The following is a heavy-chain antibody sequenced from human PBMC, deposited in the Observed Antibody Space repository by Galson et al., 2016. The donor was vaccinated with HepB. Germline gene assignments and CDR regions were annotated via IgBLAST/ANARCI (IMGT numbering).Heavy chain of an antibody. CDR2: IKSKSDGGTT. Sequence: SLRLSCAASGFTLSNAWMSWVRQAPGKGLEWVGRIKSKSDGGTTDYAAPVKGRFTISRDDSENTLYLQINGLKMEDTAVYHCTTDRHYEILTGYYKQFDNWGQGTLVTVSS. V-gene: IGHV3-15*01. CDR1: GFTLSNAW. J-gene: IGHJ4*02. D-gene: IGHD3-9*01. CDR3: TTDRHYEILTGYYKQFDN.